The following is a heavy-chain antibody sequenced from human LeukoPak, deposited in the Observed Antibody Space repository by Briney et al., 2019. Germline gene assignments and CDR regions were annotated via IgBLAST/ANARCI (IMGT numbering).Heavy chain of an antibody. V-gene: IGHV3-23*01. J-gene: IGHJ4*02. CDR1: GFTFSSEA. Sequence: GGSLRLSRAASGFTFSSEAMSWVRQAPGKGLEWVSAISGSGGSIYYADSVKGRFTISRDNSKNTLYLQMNSLRAEDTAVYYCAKDQSAAGYYFGYWGQGTLVTVSS. D-gene: IGHD6-13*01. CDR3: AKDQSAAGYYFGY. CDR2: ISGSGGSI.